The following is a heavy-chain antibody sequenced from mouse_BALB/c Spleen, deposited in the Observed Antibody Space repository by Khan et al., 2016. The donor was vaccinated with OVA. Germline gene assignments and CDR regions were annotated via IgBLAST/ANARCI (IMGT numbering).Heavy chain of an antibody. J-gene: IGHJ2*01. CDR2: ILPGSGSR. D-gene: IGHD1-1*01. CDR1: GYTFSGYW. V-gene: IGHV1-9*01. CDR3: ARVNYGSRDYFDY. Sequence: QVQLQQSGAELMKPGASVKISCKATGYTFSGYWLEWVKQRPGHGLEWIGEILPGSGSRNYNEKSKGKATFTADISSKTTYMQLSSLTSEDSAVYYCARVNYGSRDYFDYWGQGTTLTVSS.